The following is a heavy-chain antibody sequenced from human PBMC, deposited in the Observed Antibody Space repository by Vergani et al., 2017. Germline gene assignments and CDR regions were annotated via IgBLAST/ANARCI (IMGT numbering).Heavy chain of an antibody. J-gene: IGHJ3*02. CDR2: IYSGGST. D-gene: IGHD3-10*01. V-gene: IGHV3-53*01. CDR1: GFTVSSNY. Sequence: EVQLLESGGGLVQPGGSLRLSCAASGFTVSSNYMSWVRQAPGKGLEWVSVIYSGGSTYYADSVKGRFTISRDNSKNTVYLQMNSLRAEDTAVYYCARDHKGGSDRAFDIWGQGTMVTVSS. CDR3: ARDHKGGSDRAFDI.